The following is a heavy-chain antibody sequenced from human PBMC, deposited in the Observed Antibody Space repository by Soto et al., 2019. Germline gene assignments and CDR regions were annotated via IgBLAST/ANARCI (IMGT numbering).Heavy chain of an antibody. J-gene: IGHJ4*02. CDR1: GGSISSSSYY. CDR2: IDYSGST. V-gene: IGHV4-39*01. Sequence: SETLSLTCTASGGSISSSSYYWGWIRQPPGKGLEWIGSIDYSGSTYYNPSLKSRVTISVDTSKNQFSLKLSSVTAADTAVYYCASRLGYYYDSSGYPYWGQGTLVTVSS. CDR3: ASRLGYYYDSSGYPY. D-gene: IGHD3-22*01.